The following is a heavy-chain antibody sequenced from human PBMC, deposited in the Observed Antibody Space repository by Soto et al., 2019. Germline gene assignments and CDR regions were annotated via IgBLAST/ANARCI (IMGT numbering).Heavy chain of an antibody. Sequence: PSETLSLTCAVYGGSFSGYYWTWIRQPPGTGLEWIGEINHSGSTNYNPSLKSRVTISVDTSRNQFSLQLNSVTAADTAVYYCARESAGWGKTNWFNPGGQGMLVTVSS. J-gene: IGHJ5*02. D-gene: IGHD3-16*01. CDR2: INHSGST. CDR1: GGSFSGYY. CDR3: ARESAGWGKTNWFNP. V-gene: IGHV4-34*01.